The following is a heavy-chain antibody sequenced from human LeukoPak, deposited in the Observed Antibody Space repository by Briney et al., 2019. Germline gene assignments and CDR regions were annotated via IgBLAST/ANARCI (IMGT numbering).Heavy chain of an antibody. CDR1: GFTFSSHW. V-gene: IGHV3-74*01. CDR3: ARDLGDAFDI. Sequence: GGSLRLSCAASGFTFSSHWMHWVRQAPGKGLVWVSCINSDGSSTSYADSVKGRFTISRDNAKNTLFLQMNSLRAEDTAVYYCARDLGDAFDIWGQGTMVTVSS. J-gene: IGHJ3*02. CDR2: INSDGSST.